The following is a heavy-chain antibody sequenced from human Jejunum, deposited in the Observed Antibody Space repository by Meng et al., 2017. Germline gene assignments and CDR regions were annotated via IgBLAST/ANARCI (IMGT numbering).Heavy chain of an antibody. V-gene: IGHV3-23*01. Sequence: EVQLLESGGGLVQPGGSLRLSCAASGFAFSGYAMAWVRRAPGEGLEGVSRINGRGGGTAYADSVKGRFTISRDNSKSTFYLQMNSLRAEDTAVYYCAKLLAPYYFDYWGQGTLVTVSS. CDR3: AKLLAPYYFDY. CDR2: INGRGGGT. CDR1: GFAFSGYA. J-gene: IGHJ4*02.